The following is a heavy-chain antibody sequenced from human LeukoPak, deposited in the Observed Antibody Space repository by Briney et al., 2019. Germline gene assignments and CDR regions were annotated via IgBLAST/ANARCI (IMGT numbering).Heavy chain of an antibody. J-gene: IGHJ6*02. CDR2: VKPDGIGE. CDR1: GFTLFDSW. Sequence: ARGSPRVSCAASGFTLFDSWMSSGCPAPRERLGGVANVKPDGIGEDYVASVKSPFTISRANARDSLYLQMSSLRAEDTAVYYCATYTHWVAGDVRGQGTTVTDCS. D-gene: IGHD3-16*01. CDR3: ATYTHWVAGDV. V-gene: IGHV3-7*05.